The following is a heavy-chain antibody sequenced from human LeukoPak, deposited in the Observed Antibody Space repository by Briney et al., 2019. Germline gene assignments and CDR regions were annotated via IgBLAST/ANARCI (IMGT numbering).Heavy chain of an antibody. CDR1: GGSISSYY. V-gene: IGHV4-59*01. CDR3: ARDPRGEYCSSTSCYPL. CDR2: IYYSGST. J-gene: IGHJ4*02. Sequence: PSETLSLTCTVSGGSISSYYWSWIRQPPGKGLEWIGYIYYSGSTNYNPSLKSRVTISVDTSKNQFSLKLSSVTAADTAVYYCARDPRGEYCSSTSCYPLWGQGTLVTVSS. D-gene: IGHD2-2*01.